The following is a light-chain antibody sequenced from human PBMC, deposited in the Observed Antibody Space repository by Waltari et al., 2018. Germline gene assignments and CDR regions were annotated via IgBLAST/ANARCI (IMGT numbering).Light chain of an antibody. CDR1: QSISSY. Sequence: DIQMTHSPSSLSAFVGDRVTITCRAIQSISSYVNWYQQNPGKAPKLLIYAASNLQSGVPSRFSGRGSGTDFTLTISSQQPEDFATYYCQYSYTIPYTFGQGTKLEI. J-gene: IGKJ2*01. V-gene: IGKV1-39*01. CDR2: AAS. CDR3: QYSYTIPYT.